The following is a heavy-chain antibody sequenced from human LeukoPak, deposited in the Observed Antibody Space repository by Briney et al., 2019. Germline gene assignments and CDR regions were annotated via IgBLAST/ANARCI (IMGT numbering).Heavy chain of an antibody. V-gene: IGHV4-59*01. J-gene: IGHJ4*02. CDR2: IYYSGST. CDR3: ARNEHYDSSGYYWNY. Sequence: PSETLSLTCTVSGGSISSYYWSWIRQPPGKGLEWIGYIYYSGSTNYNPSLKSRVTISVDTSKNQFSLKLSSVTAADTAVYYCARNEHYDSSGYYWNYWGQGTLVTVSS. CDR1: GGSISSYY. D-gene: IGHD3-22*01.